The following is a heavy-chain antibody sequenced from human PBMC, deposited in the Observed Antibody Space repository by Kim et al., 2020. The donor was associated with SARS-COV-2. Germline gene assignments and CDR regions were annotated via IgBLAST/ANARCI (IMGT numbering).Heavy chain of an antibody. V-gene: IGHV3-30-3*01. CDR2: ISCDGNT. CDR3: ARETGDYSSSFFDY. D-gene: IGHD6-6*01. J-gene: IGHJ4*02. CDR1: GFTFSNYA. Sequence: GGSLRLSCAASGFTFSNYAMHWVRQAPGKGLEWVAIISCDGNTLYADSVKGRFTISRDDSKNTLYLQMNSLKPEDTAVFYCARETGDYSSSFFDYWGQGTLVTVSA.